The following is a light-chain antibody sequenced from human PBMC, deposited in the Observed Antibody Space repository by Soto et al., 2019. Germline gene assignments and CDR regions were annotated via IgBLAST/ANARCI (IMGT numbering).Light chain of an antibody. CDR2: GAS. CDR1: QSVSRD. CDR3: QQRSDWPT. J-gene: IGKJ1*01. Sequence: EIVLTQSPATLSLSPGERATISCRTSQSVSRDFVAWYQQKPGQAPRLLIYGASSRATGIPARFSGSGSGTDFTLTISSLEPEDFAVYYCQQRSDWPTFGQGTKVDIK. V-gene: IGKV3-11*01.